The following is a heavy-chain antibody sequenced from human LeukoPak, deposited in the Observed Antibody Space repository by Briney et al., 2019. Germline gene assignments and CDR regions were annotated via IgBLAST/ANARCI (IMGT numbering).Heavy chain of an antibody. D-gene: IGHD3-10*01. V-gene: IGHV4-34*01. CDR3: ARVKYYYGSRAFDI. J-gene: IGHJ3*02. CDR2: INHSGST. Sequence: SETLSLTCAVYGGSFSGYYWSWIRQPPGKGLEWIGEINHSGSTNYNPSLKSRVTISVDTSKNQFSLKLSSVTAADTAVYYCARVKYYYGSRAFDIWGQGTMVTVYS. CDR1: GGSFSGYY.